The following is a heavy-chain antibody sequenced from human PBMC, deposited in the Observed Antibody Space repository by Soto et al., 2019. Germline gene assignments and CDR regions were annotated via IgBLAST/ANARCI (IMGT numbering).Heavy chain of an antibody. CDR3: AKGTWYYDSSGYYSFDN. CDR2: ISGYNGNT. Sequence: QVQLVQSGAEVKKPGASVKVSCKASGFSFSNYGISWLRQAPGQGLEWMGWISGYNGNTNYAQKFQGRVTMTTDTSTSTAYMELRSLRPDDTAVFYCAKGTWYYDSSGYYSFDNWGQGTLVTVSS. CDR1: GFSFSNYG. D-gene: IGHD3-22*01. J-gene: IGHJ4*02. V-gene: IGHV1-18*01.